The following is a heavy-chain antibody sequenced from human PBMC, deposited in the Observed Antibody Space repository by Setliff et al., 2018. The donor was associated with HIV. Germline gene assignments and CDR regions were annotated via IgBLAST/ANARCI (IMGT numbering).Heavy chain of an antibody. V-gene: IGHV3-23*01. CDR3: ARDRSSGYYYPDAFDI. CDR2: ISGSGDST. Sequence: GGSLRLSCAVSGFTLSHAFMSWVRQAPGKGLEWVSAISGSGDSTYYADSVKGRFTISRDNSKNTLYLQMNSLRAEDTAVYYCARDRSSGYYYPDAFDIWGQGTLVTVSS. J-gene: IGHJ4*02. CDR1: GFTLSHAF. D-gene: IGHD3-22*01.